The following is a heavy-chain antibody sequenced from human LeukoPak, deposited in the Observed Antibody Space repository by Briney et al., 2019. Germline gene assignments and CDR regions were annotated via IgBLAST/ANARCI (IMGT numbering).Heavy chain of an antibody. V-gene: IGHV4-59*12. D-gene: IGHD6-13*01. Sequence: SSETLSLTCTVSGGSISSYYWSWIRQPPGKGLEWIGYIYYSGSTNYNPSLKSRVTISVDTSKNQFSLKLSSVTAADTAVYYCARDEDIAAAGLGYFDYWGQGTLVTVSS. CDR3: ARDEDIAAAGLGYFDY. J-gene: IGHJ4*02. CDR2: IYYSGST. CDR1: GGSISSYY.